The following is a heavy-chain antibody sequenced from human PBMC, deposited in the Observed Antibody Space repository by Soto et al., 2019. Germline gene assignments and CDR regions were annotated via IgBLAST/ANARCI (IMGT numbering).Heavy chain of an antibody. CDR2: ISYDGSNK. D-gene: IGHD1-26*01. Sequence: QVQLVESGGGVVQPGRSLRLSCAASGFTFSSYGMHWVRQAPGKGLEWVAVISYDGSNKYYADSVKGRFTISRDNSKNTLYLQMTSLRAEDMGVYYCVKDKGIVGATPHYWGQGTVVTVSS. J-gene: IGHJ4*02. V-gene: IGHV3-30*18. CDR3: VKDKGIVGATPHY. CDR1: GFTFSSYG.